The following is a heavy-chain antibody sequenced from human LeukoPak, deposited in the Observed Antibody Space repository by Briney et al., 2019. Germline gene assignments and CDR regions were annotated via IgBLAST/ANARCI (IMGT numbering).Heavy chain of an antibody. CDR2: VSFEGSNK. J-gene: IGHJ4*02. CDR3: ARDRSSSGYYYFDY. D-gene: IGHD3-22*01. V-gene: IGHV3-30*03. CDR1: GFTFSRYG. Sequence: GGSLRLSCAASGFTFSRYGMHWVRQAPGKGLEWVAVVSFEGSNKYYADSVKGRFTISRDNSKNTLSLQMNSLRAEDTAVYYCARDRSSSGYYYFDYWGQGTLVTVSS.